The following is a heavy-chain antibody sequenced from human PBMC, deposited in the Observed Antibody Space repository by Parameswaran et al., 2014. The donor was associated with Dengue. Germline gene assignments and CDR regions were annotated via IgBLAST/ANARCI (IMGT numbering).Heavy chain of an antibody. D-gene: IGHD5-18*01. CDR3: ARDAENVDTAMVIPFDY. V-gene: IGHV3-21*01. CDR2: ISSSSSYI. Sequence: VRQAPGKGLEWVSSISSSSSYIYYADSVKGRFTISRGNAKNSLYLQMNSLRAEDTAVYYCARDAENVDTAMVIPFDYWGQGTLVTVSS. J-gene: IGHJ4*02.